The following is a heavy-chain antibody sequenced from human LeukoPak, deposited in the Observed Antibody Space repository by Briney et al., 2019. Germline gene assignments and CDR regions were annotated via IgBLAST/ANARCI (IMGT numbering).Heavy chain of an antibody. CDR3: ATALAQWLAPGGDY. CDR2: IIPIFGTA. CDR1: VGTFSSYA. D-gene: IGHD6-19*01. Sequence: GSSVTVSFKASVGTFSSYAISWVRQAPGQGLEWMGGIIPIFGTANYAQKFQGRVTMTEDTSTDTAYMELSSLRSEDTAVYYCATALAQWLAPGGDYWGQGTLVTVSS. V-gene: IGHV1-69*06. J-gene: IGHJ4*02.